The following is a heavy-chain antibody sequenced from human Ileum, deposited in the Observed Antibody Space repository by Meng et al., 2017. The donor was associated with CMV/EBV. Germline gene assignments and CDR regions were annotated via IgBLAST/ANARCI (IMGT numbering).Heavy chain of an antibody. CDR2: IYTSGTT. J-gene: IGHJ4*02. Sequence: QVQLQGSGPGLGKTSETLPRTCYVSGGSISNYYWSWIRQPAGKGLEWIAHIYTSGTTNYNPSLKSRVTMSVDTSRNQFSLKLTSVTAADTAVYYCARNYGSGNWNFFHYWGQGTLVTVSS. CDR1: GGSISNYY. D-gene: IGHD3-10*01. CDR3: ARNYGSGNWNFFHY. V-gene: IGHV4-4*07.